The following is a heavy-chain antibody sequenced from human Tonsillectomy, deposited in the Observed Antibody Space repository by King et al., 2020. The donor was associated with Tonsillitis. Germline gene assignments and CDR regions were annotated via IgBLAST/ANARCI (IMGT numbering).Heavy chain of an antibody. V-gene: IGHV4-31*03. Sequence: QLKESGPRLVKPSQTLSLTCTVSGGSLNSGTFYWTWIRQHPGKGLEWIGYISHSGTTYYNPSLKTRVSISADTSQNQFSLELTSVTAADTAIYYCTRERAAGWFDPWGQGTLVSVSS. CDR3: TRERAAGWFDP. D-gene: IGHD6-19*01. CDR2: ISHSGTT. J-gene: IGHJ5*02. CDR1: GGSLNSGTFY.